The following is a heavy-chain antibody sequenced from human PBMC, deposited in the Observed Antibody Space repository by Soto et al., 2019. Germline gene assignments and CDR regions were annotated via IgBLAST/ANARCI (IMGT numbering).Heavy chain of an antibody. V-gene: IGHV1-3*01. CDR1: GYTFSNYL. CDR3: ASPSYGSGSYY. J-gene: IGHJ4*02. CDR2: INAGNGHT. Sequence: QVQLVQSGAEVKKPGASVKVSCKASGYTFSNYLLHWVRQAPGQGLEWMGWINAGNGHTQYSQKFQGRVTFTRDTSTTTPYIELSSLRSEDTAVYYCASPSYGSGSYYWGQGTLVTVSS. D-gene: IGHD3-10*01.